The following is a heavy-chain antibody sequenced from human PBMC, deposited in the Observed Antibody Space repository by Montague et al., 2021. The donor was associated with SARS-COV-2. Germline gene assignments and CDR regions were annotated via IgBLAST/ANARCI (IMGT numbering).Heavy chain of an antibody. V-gene: IGHV4-39*01. CDR1: GDSISSSSSN. CDR3: TRHVHMTWPEPSPGFDY. Sequence: SETLSLTCTVSGDSISSSSSNWGWIRQPPGKGLEWIGSVHYSGRPYYNPSLKSRVTIYVDTSKNQLSLKLSSVTAADTAVYYCTRHVHMTWPEPSPGFDYWGQGTLVTVSS. CDR2: VHYSGRP. D-gene: IGHD1-1*01. J-gene: IGHJ4*02.